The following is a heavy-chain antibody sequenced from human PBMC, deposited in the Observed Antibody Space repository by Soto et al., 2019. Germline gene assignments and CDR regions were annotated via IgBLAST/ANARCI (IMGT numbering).Heavy chain of an antibody. D-gene: IGHD3-3*01. CDR3: ARWSYLDY. CDR1: GFSFGSYA. CDR2: ISGSGGKT. J-gene: IGHJ4*02. V-gene: IGHV3-23*01. Sequence: GGSLSLSCAASGFSFGSYALSWVRQAPGKGLEWVSTISGSGGKTFYADAVKGRFSISRDTSQNTLYLQMNSLRADDTAIYYCARWSYLDYWGQGTRVTVFS.